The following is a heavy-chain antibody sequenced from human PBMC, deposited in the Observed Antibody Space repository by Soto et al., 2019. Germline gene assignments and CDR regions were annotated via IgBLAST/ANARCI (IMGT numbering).Heavy chain of an antibody. CDR2: IWYDGSNK. J-gene: IGHJ5*02. CDR1: GFTLSSYG. CDR3: ARDNRPLVVVAATARWFDP. V-gene: IGHV3-33*01. D-gene: IGHD2-15*01. Sequence: GGSLRLSCAASGFTLSSYGMHWVRQAPGKGLEWVAVIWYDGSNKYYADSVKGRFTISRDNSKNTLYLQMNSLRAEDTAVYYCARDNRPLVVVAATARWFDPWGQGTLVTVSS.